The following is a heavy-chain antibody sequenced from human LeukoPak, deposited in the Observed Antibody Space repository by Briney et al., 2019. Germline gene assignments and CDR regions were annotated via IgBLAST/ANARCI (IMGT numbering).Heavy chain of an antibody. J-gene: IGHJ4*02. CDR3: ARGGTFRMGFLRPFDY. CDR1: GGSISSSSYY. Sequence: SETLSLTCTVSGGSISSSSYYWGWIRQPPGKGLEWIGSIYYSGSTNYNPSLKSRVTISVDTSKNQFSLKLSSVTAADTAVYYCARGGTFRMGFLRPFDYWGQGTLVTVSS. CDR2: IYYSGST. V-gene: IGHV4-39*07. D-gene: IGHD1-14*01.